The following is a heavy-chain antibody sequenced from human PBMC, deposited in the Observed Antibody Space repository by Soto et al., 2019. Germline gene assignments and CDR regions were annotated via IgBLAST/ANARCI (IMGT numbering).Heavy chain of an antibody. CDR1: GFPFTSYA. V-gene: IGHV3-30-3*01. J-gene: IGHJ6*02. Sequence: QVQLVESGGGVVQPGRSLTLSCAASGFPFTSYAIHWVRQAPGKGLEWVAVISHDGGIKHYADSVKGRFTISRDNSKNTLYLQMNSLRDEDTAVYHCAREHHALDVWGQGTTVTVAS. CDR2: ISHDGGIK. CDR3: AREHHALDV.